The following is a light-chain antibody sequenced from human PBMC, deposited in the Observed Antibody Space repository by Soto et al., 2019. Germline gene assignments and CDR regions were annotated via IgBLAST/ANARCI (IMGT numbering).Light chain of an antibody. CDR1: SSNVGGYND. CDR3: NACTGSGYVV. Sequence: QSVLTQPPSVSGAPGQTVTISCTGSSSNVGGYNDVSWYQQQPGKAPKLIIYDISNRPSGVSDRFSGSKSGTSASLTISGLQDEDEADYYCNACTGSGYVVFGGGTKLTVL. J-gene: IGLJ2*01. CDR2: DIS. V-gene: IGLV1-40*01.